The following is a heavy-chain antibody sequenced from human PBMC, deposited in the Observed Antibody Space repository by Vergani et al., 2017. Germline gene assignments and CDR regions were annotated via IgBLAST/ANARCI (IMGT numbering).Heavy chain of an antibody. CDR1: VFTFSSND. V-gene: IGHV3-33*08. D-gene: IGHD2-21*01. CDR2: RWYDGSNK. Sequence: VESGGGLVKPGGSLRLSCTVSVFTFSSNDFHWVRQTAGKGREWMAVRWYDGSNKYYADSVKGRFTISRDNSKNTLYLQMNSLRAEDTAKYYCATPLHYCFDTTNCYCGAVDHWGQGTLVTVSS. CDR3: ATPLHYCFDTTNCYCGAVDH. J-gene: IGHJ4*02.